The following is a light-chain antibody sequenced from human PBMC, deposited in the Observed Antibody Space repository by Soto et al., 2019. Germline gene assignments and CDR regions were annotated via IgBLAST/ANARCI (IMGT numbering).Light chain of an antibody. Sequence: EIVLTQSPGTLSLSPGERATLSCRASQSVTSNYLAWYQQKPGQAPRLLIFGASIRDTGIPDRFSGSGSGTAFTLTISSLEPEDFALYYCQQRSTWPTFGQGTRLEIK. CDR2: GAS. CDR1: QSVTSNY. V-gene: IGKV3D-20*02. J-gene: IGKJ5*01. CDR3: QQRSTWPT.